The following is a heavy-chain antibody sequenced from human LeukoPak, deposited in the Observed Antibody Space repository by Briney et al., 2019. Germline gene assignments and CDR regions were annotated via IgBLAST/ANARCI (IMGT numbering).Heavy chain of an antibody. V-gene: IGHV1-18*01. J-gene: IGHJ6*02. CDR2: ISAYNGNT. Sequence: HRASVKVSCKASGYTFTSYGISWVRQAPGQGLEWMGWISAYNGNTNYAQKLQGRVTMTTDTSTSTAYMELSSLRSEDTAVYYCARGLYGYSYGRYYYYGMDVWGQVTTVTVSS. CDR1: GYTFTSYG. D-gene: IGHD5-18*01. CDR3: ARGLYGYSYGRYYYYGMDV.